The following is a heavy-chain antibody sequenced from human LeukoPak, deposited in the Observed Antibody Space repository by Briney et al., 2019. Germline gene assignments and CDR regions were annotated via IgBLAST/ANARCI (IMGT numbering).Heavy chain of an antibody. D-gene: IGHD3-3*01. J-gene: IGHJ4*02. CDR3: ARGGLTIFGVVTKRKGPIDY. Sequence: GSLRLSCAASGFTFSSYSMNWVRQAPGKGLEWVSSISSSSSSYIYYADSVKGRFTMSRDNAKSSLYLQMNSLRAEDTAVYYCARGGLTIFGVVTKRKGPIDYWGQGTLVTVSS. CDR1: GFTFSSYS. V-gene: IGHV3-21*01. CDR2: ISSSSSSYI.